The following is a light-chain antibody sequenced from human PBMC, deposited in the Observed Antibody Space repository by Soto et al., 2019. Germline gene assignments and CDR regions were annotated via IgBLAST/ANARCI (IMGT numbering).Light chain of an antibody. CDR1: SSDVGGYNY. V-gene: IGLV2-14*01. CDR2: DVN. CDR3: SSYISSSTLV. J-gene: IGLJ2*01. Sequence: QSALTQPASVSGSPGQSITISCTGTSSDVGGYNYVSWYQQHPGKAPKLMIYDVNNQPSGVSNRFSGSSSGNTASLTISGLQAEDEADYYCSSYISSSTLVFGGGTKLTVL.